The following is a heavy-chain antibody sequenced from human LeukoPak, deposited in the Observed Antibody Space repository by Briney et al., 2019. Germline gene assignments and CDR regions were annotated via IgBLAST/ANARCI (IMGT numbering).Heavy chain of an antibody. CDR2: ISSSSSYI. CDR3: ARGYCSSMGCPDYMDV. CDR1: GFTFSSYS. Sequence: GGSLRLSCAASGFTFSSYSMNWVRQAPGRGLEWVSSISSSSSYIYYADSVKGRFTISRDNAKNSLYLQMNSLRAEDTAVYYCARGYCSSMGCPDYMDVWGKGTTVTISS. J-gene: IGHJ6*03. D-gene: IGHD2-2*01. V-gene: IGHV3-21*01.